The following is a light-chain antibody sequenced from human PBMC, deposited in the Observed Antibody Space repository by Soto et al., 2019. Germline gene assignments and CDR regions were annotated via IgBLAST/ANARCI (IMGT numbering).Light chain of an antibody. CDR2: GAS. CDR1: ESVAS. Sequence: EIFLTQAPGTLSLSPGDGTTLSGRAGESVASLAWYQQKPGQAPRLLIYGASTRATGIPDRFSGSGSGTDFTLTISRLEPEDFAVYYCQYYGGSPRTFGRGTKVDIK. V-gene: IGKV3-20*01. CDR3: QYYGGSPRT. J-gene: IGKJ1*01.